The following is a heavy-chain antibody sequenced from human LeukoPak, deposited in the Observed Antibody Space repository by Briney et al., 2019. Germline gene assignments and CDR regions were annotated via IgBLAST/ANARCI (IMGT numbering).Heavy chain of an antibody. J-gene: IGHJ4*02. V-gene: IGHV4-30-4*08. CDR2: IYYSGST. D-gene: IGHD5-18*01. CDR1: GGSISSGDYY. CDR3: ARRAYSYGQGLNSDY. Sequence: SETLSVTCTVSGGSISSGDYYWSWIRQPPGKGLEWIGYIYYSGSTYYNPSLKSRVTISVDTSKNQFSLKLSSVTAADTAVYYCARRAYSYGQGLNSDYWGQGTLVTVSS.